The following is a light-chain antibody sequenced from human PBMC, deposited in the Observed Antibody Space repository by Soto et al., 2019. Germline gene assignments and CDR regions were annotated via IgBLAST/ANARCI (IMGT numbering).Light chain of an antibody. CDR3: QHYGSLPTT. V-gene: IGKV3-20*01. Sequence: VLKNSPGTLSLSKEERATLSCRASQSVSNGYLAWYQQKPGQAPGLLIYRASSRAAGIPDRFSGSGSGTEFALTICRLEPEDFAVYCCQHYGSLPTTFGQRTRLDIK. CDR1: QSVSNGY. CDR2: RAS. J-gene: IGKJ1*01.